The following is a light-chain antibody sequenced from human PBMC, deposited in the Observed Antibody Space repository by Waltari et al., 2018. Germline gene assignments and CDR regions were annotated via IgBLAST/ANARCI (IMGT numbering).Light chain of an antibody. J-gene: IGKJ1*01. CDR3: QQSYGIPWT. CDR2: GAS. CDR1: RSISGY. V-gene: IGKV1-39*01. Sequence: DIQMTQSPSSLSASVGDRVTITCRASRSISGYLNWYQQKSGKAPDPLIFGASTLHSGVPSRFSGSGSGTDFTLTISSLQPDDFATYYCQQSYGIPWTFGEGTKVEIK.